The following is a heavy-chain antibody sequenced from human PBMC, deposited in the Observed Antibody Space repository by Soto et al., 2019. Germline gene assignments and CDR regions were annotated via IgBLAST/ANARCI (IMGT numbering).Heavy chain of an antibody. CDR1: GGSISSYY. CDR2: IYYSGST. CDR3: ARSQAKGRGKGYYGMDV. D-gene: IGHD2-15*01. J-gene: IGHJ6*02. V-gene: IGHV4-59*01. Sequence: SETLSLTCTVSGGSISSYYWSWIRQPPRKGLEWIGYIYYSGSTNYNPSLKSRVTISVDTSKNQFSLKLSSVTAADTAVYYCARSQAKGRGKGYYGMDVWGQGTTVTVS.